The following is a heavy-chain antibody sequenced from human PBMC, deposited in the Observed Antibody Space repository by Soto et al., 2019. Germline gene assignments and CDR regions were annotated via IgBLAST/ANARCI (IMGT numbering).Heavy chain of an antibody. CDR2: IYYSGST. V-gene: IGHV4-59*01. Sequence: SETLSLTCTVSGGSISSYYWSWIRQPPGKGLEWIGYIYYSGSTNYNPSLKSRVTISVDTSKNQFSLKLSSVTAADTAVYYCARDPSYHISGHYSWFDSWGQGTLVTVSS. D-gene: IGHD3-22*01. CDR3: ARDPSYHISGHYSWFDS. J-gene: IGHJ5*01. CDR1: GGSISSYY.